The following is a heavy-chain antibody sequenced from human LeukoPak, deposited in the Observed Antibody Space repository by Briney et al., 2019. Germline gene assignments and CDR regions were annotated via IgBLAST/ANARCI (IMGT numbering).Heavy chain of an antibody. V-gene: IGHV4-39*01. CDR1: GGSISSSSYY. CDR3: ARHFLSWWGTLLRYNWFDP. J-gene: IGHJ5*02. Sequence: PSETLSLTCTVSGGSISSSSYYWGWIRQPPGKGLEWIGSIYYSGSTYYNPSLKSRVTISVDTSKNQFSLKLSSVTAADTAVYYCARHFLSWWGTLLRYNWFDPWGQGTLVTVSS. CDR2: IYYSGST. D-gene: IGHD2-8*02.